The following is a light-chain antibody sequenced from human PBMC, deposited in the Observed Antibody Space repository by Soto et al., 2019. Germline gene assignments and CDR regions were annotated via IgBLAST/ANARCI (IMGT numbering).Light chain of an antibody. Sequence: DIQMTQSPSSLSASVGDSVTITCRASQSISNYLNWYQQKPGEAPKLLIYAASTLQSGVPSRFSGSVSGTVFTLTISGLQSEDFATYYCQQSFITPLFTFGPGTRVDIK. CDR1: QSISNY. CDR3: QQSFITPLFT. J-gene: IGKJ3*01. V-gene: IGKV1-39*01. CDR2: AAS.